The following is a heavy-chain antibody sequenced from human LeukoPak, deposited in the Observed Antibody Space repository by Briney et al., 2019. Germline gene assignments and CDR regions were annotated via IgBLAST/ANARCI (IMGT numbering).Heavy chain of an antibody. CDR1: GFTFSSYA. J-gene: IGHJ4*02. D-gene: IGHD3-22*01. Sequence: GGSLGLSCAASGFTFSSYAMSWVRQAPGKGLEWVSAISGSGGSTYYADSVKGRFTISRDNSKNTLYLQMNSLRAEDTAVYYCAKDLDYDSSGSFDYWGQGTLVTVSS. CDR2: ISGSGGST. V-gene: IGHV3-23*01. CDR3: AKDLDYDSSGSFDY.